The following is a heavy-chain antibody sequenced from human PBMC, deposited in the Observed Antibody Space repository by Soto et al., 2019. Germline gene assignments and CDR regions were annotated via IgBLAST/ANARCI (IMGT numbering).Heavy chain of an antibody. J-gene: IGHJ4*02. Sequence: SETLSLTCAVYGGSFSGYYWSWIRQPPGKGLEWIGEINHSGSTNYNPSLKSRVTISVDTSKNQFSLKLSSVTAADTAVYYCARDRSYYYDRSDLVFDYWGQGTLVTGSS. CDR1: GGSFSGYY. CDR3: ARDRSYYYDRSDLVFDY. V-gene: IGHV4-34*01. CDR2: INHSGST. D-gene: IGHD3-22*01.